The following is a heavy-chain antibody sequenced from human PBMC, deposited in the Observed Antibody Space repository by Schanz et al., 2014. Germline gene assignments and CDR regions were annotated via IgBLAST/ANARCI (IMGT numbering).Heavy chain of an antibody. J-gene: IGHJ4*02. Sequence: QVQLQESGPGLVKPSGTLSLTCAVSGGFISSINWWSWVRQSPGTGLEWIGEINNSGSTNYNPSLKRRVPISLHNSKSQFSLTLNAVTAADTAVYYCARDERDLPRSLFVFWGQGTLVTVSS. V-gene: IGHV4-4*02. CDR1: GGFISSINW. D-gene: IGHD2-2*01. CDR3: ARDERDLPRSLFVF. CDR2: INNSGST.